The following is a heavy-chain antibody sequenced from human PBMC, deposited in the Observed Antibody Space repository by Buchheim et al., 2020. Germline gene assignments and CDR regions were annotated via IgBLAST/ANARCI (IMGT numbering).Heavy chain of an antibody. Sequence: QVQLRESGPGLVKPSQTLSLTCTVSGGSISSGGYHWSWIRQHPGQGLEWIGYMSYSGSTYYNPSLKSRLTISVDTSKNQFSLELTSVTAADTAVYYCARGGRNNWFDPWGQGTL. CDR1: GGSISSGGYH. CDR2: MSYSGST. V-gene: IGHV4-31*03. CDR3: ARGGRNNWFDP. J-gene: IGHJ5*02.